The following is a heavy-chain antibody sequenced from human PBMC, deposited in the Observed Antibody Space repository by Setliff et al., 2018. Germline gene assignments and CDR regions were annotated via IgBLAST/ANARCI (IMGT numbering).Heavy chain of an antibody. Sequence: GSLRLSCAASGFTFSSYWMSWVRQAPGKGLEWVANIKQDGSEKYYVDSVKGRFTISRDNAKNSLYLQMNSLRVEDMALYYCAKEYYSDSSGYYRGPAAFDIRGQGTVVTVSS. V-gene: IGHV3-7*03. D-gene: IGHD3-22*01. CDR2: IKQDGSEK. CDR3: AKEYYSDSSGYYRGPAAFDI. CDR1: GFTFSSYW. J-gene: IGHJ3*02.